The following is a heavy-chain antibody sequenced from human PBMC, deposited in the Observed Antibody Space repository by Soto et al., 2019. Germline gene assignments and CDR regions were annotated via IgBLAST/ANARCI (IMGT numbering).Heavy chain of an antibody. V-gene: IGHV4-59*12. CDR1: GGSISSYY. CDR2: IYYSGST. CDR3: ARDRGYSNWFDP. Sequence: SETLSLTCTVSGGSISSYYWNWIRQPPGKGLEWIGYIYYSGSTNYNPSLRSRLTISADTSKNQFSLKLSSVTAADTAVYYCARDRGYSNWFDPWGQGTLVTVSS. J-gene: IGHJ5*02. D-gene: IGHD2-2*03.